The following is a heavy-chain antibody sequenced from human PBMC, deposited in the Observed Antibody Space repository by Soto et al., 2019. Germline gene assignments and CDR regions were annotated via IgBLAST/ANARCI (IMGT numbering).Heavy chain of an antibody. CDR3: AGGGSYYEIDY. D-gene: IGHD1-26*01. V-gene: IGHV3-11*06. J-gene: IGHJ4*02. CDR2: ISSSSSYT. Sequence: QVQLVESGGGLVKPGGSLRLSCAASGFTFSDYYMSWIRQAPGKGLEWDSYISSSSSYTNYADSVKGRFTISRDNAKNSLYLQMNSLRAEDTAVYYGAGGGSYYEIDYWGQGTLVTVSS. CDR1: GFTFSDYY.